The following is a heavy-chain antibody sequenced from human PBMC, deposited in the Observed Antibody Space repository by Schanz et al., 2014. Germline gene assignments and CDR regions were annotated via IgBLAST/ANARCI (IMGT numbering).Heavy chain of an antibody. J-gene: IGHJ4*02. Sequence: QVQLVESGGGVVQPGRSLRLSCAASGFTFSSYALHWVRQAPGKGLEWVAFVPFDGSQKFYADSVKGRFTISRDNSKNTVYLQMNSLRAGDAAVYYCANNWNLDYWGQGTLVTVSS. CDR3: ANNWNLDY. CDR1: GFTFSSYA. CDR2: VPFDGSQK. V-gene: IGHV3-30*04. D-gene: IGHD1-20*01.